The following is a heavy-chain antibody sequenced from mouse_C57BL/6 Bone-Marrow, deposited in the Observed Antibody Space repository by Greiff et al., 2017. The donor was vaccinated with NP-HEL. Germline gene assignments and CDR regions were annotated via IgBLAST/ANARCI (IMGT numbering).Heavy chain of an antibody. CDR3: APGTAQAT. V-gene: IGHV1-81*01. Sequence: QVQLQQSGAELARPGASVKLSCTASGYTFTSYGISWVKQRTGQGLEWIGEIYPRSGNTYYNEKFKGKATLTADNSSSTAYMELRSLASADSAFCFSAPGTAQATWGQGTTLTVSS. J-gene: IGHJ2*01. CDR1: GYTFTSYG. CDR2: IYPRSGNT. D-gene: IGHD3-2*02.